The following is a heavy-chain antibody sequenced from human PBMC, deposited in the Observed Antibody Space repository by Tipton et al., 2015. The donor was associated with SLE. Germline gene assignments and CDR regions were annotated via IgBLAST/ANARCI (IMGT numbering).Heavy chain of an antibody. CDR2: IYPGDSDT. J-gene: IGHJ1*01. V-gene: IGHV5-51*03. CDR3: VSPPGRDRLESLHH. CDR1: GYSFSTNW. Sequence: QLVQSGAEVKKPGESLKISCKGSGYSFSTNWIGWVRQMPGKGLEWMGIIYPGDSDTRYSPSFQGQVTISVDKSISTVYLRWSSLRAPDTAMYYCVSPPGRDRLESLHHWGRGALVTASS.